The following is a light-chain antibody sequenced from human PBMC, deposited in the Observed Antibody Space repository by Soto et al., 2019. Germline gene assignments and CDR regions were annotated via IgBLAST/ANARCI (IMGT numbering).Light chain of an antibody. V-gene: IGKV3D-20*02. CDR1: QSVPRTY. CDR3: QQRSVWPIT. Sequence: EIVLTQSPGTLSFSPGGRSTLSCMRSQSVPRTYLAWYQQKPGQAPRPLIYGTSSRATGITARFSGSGSGPAFTLTVSSLEPEDFVLYFCQQRSVWPITFGQGTRLEIK. CDR2: GTS. J-gene: IGKJ5*01.